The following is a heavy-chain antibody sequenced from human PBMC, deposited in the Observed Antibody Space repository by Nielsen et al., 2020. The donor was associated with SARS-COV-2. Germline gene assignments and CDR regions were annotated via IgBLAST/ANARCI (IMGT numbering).Heavy chain of an antibody. V-gene: IGHV4-59*01. CDR2: IYYSGST. Sequence: SETLSLTCSVSGDSFSIYYWSWIRQPPGKGLEWIGYIYYSGSTNYNPSLESRVTISIDTSKHQFSLRLSSVIAADTAIYYCARERDFWSGYKAFEIWGQGTVVTVSS. D-gene: IGHD3-3*01. CDR1: GDSFSIYY. CDR3: ARERDFWSGYKAFEI. J-gene: IGHJ3*02.